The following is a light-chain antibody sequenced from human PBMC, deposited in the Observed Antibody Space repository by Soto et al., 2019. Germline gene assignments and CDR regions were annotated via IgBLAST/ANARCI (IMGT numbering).Light chain of an antibody. J-gene: IGKJ5*01. Sequence: DIVMTPTQLSLSVTPGQPASISCKSSQGLLHSDGKTFLFWYLQKPGQSPQLLIYEVSTRVSGVPDRFSGSGSVRGFTLEICRVETDDVGIYYCMQRTLLPPTSCQGTRPEVK. CDR1: QGLLHSDGKTF. CDR2: EVS. CDR3: MQRTLLPPT. V-gene: IGKV2-29*03.